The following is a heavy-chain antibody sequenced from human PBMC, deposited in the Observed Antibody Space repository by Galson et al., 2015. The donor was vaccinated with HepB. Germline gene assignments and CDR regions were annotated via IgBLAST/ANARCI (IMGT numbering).Heavy chain of an antibody. CDR2: IIPILGIA. CDR3: ATHYGQNWFDP. J-gene: IGHJ5*02. D-gene: IGHD3-10*01. V-gene: IGHV1-69*04. CDR1: GGTFSSYA. Sequence: SVKVSCKASGGTFSSYAISWVRQAPGQGLEWMGRIIPILGIANYAQKFQGRVTITADKSTSTAYMELSSLRSEDTAVYYCATHYGQNWFDPWGQGTLVTVSS.